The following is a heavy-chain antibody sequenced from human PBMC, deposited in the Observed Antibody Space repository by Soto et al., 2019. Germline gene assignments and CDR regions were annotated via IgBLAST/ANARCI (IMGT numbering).Heavy chain of an antibody. Sequence: GSLRLSCAASGFTFSSYAMSWVRQAPGKGLEWVSAISGSGGSTYYADSVKGRFTISRDNSKNTLYLQMNSLRAEDTAVYYCAKGISSSSQGSHYYYGMDVWGQGTTVTVSS. V-gene: IGHV3-23*01. CDR3: AKGISSSSQGSHYYYGMDV. CDR1: GFTFSSYA. CDR2: ISGSGGST. D-gene: IGHD6-6*01. J-gene: IGHJ6*02.